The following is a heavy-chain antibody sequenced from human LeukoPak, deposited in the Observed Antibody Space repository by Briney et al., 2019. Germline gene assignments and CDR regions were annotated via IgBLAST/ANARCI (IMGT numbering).Heavy chain of an antibody. J-gene: IGHJ4*02. V-gene: IGHV4-4*02. CDR1: GGSFSSNKW. CDR2: INHSEST. D-gene: IGHD3-22*01. Sequence: PSGTLSLTCAVSGGSFSSNKWWSWVRQPPGKGLEWIGEINHSESTNYNPSLKSRVTISVDTSKNQFSLKLSSVTAADTAVYYCARQNLHQDSSGYYRAFDYWGQGTLVTVSS. CDR3: ARQNLHQDSSGYYRAFDY.